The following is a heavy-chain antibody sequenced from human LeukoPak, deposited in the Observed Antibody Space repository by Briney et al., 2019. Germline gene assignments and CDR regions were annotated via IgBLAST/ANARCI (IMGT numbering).Heavy chain of an antibody. CDR2: ITSDEKT. V-gene: IGHV3-23*01. Sequence: GRSLRLSCAASGFTFINYAMGWVRQAPGKGLEWVSAITSDEKTFYADSVKGRFTISRDNSKNTLHLQMNSLRAEDTAVYYCAKYCKLSGYYLGGYDYWGHGTLVTVSS. CDR1: GFTFINYA. J-gene: IGHJ4*01. D-gene: IGHD3-22*01. CDR3: AKYCKLSGYYLGGYDY.